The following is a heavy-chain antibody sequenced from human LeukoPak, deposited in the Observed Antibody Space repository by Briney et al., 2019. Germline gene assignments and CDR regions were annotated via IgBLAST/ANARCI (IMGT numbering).Heavy chain of an antibody. D-gene: IGHD5-18*01. CDR3: AGAGYPYYCYYGMDV. Sequence: ASAKVSCKASGYTFTSYGISWVRQAPGQGLEWMGRIIPILGIANYAQKFQGRVTITADKSTSTAYMELSSLRSEDTAVYYCAGAGYPYYCYYGMDVWGQGTTVTVSS. V-gene: IGHV1-69*04. J-gene: IGHJ6*02. CDR2: IIPILGIA. CDR1: GYTFTSYG.